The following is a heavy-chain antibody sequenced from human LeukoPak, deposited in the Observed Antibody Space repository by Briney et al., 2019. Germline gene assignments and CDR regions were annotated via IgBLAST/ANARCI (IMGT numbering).Heavy chain of an antibody. CDR2: IYPGDSDT. CDR3: ARQRGYYYDSSGYLQVSWFDP. D-gene: IGHD3-22*01. V-gene: IGHV5-51*01. Sequence: GESLKISCKGSGYNFTSYWIGWVRQMPGKGLEWMGIIYPGDSDTRYSPSFQGQVTISADKSISTAYLQWSSLKASDTAMYYCARQRGYYYDSSGYLQVSWFDPWGQGTLVTVSS. J-gene: IGHJ5*02. CDR1: GYNFTSYW.